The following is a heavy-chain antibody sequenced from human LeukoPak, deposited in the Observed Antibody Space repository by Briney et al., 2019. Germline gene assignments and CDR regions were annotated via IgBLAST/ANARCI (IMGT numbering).Heavy chain of an antibody. CDR2: SYYSGST. Sequence: PSETLSLTCTVSGGSISSSSYYWGWIRQPPGQGLEWIGSSYYSGSTYYNPSLKSRVTISVDTSKNQFSLKLSSVTAADTAVYYCARHEPTDYDFWSGRIFDYWGQGTLVTVSS. J-gene: IGHJ4*02. CDR3: ARHEPTDYDFWSGRIFDY. V-gene: IGHV4-39*01. D-gene: IGHD3-3*01. CDR1: GGSISSSSYY.